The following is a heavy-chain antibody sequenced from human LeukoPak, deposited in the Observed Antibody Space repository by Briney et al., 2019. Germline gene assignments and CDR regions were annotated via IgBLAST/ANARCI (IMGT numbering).Heavy chain of an antibody. D-gene: IGHD4-17*01. Sequence: PGGSLRLSCSVSGFTFSSYSMNWVRQAPGKGLQWVPSISGGGSYIFYADSVEGRFSVSRDNAKNSVLLQMNSLRAEDTAVYYCARGLGDYDAFDVWGHGTRVTVAS. CDR3: ARGLGDYDAFDV. V-gene: IGHV3-21*01. CDR1: GFTFSSYS. CDR2: ISGGGSYI. J-gene: IGHJ3*01.